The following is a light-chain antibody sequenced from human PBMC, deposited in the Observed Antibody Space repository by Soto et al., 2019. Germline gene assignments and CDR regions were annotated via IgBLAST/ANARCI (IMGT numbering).Light chain of an antibody. Sequence: EIVLTQSPGTLSLSPGERATLSCRASEPVNSNYLAWFQHKPGQAPRLLIYSASIRATGIPARFSGSGSGTEFTLTISSLQSEDFAVYYCQQYNNWWTFGQGTKVDIK. V-gene: IGKV3-15*01. J-gene: IGKJ1*01. CDR1: EPVNSN. CDR2: SAS. CDR3: QQYNNWWT.